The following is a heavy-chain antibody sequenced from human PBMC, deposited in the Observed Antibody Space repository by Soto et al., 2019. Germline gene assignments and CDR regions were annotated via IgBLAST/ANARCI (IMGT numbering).Heavy chain of an antibody. Sequence: SATLSLTCPVSGGSISSHYWSWLRQPPGKGLEWIGYIYYSGSTNYNPSLKSRVTISVDTSKNQFSLKLNSVTAADTAVDYCARGTIVGAIIDDDWGQGTLVTCSS. D-gene: IGHD1-26*01. J-gene: IGHJ4*02. CDR2: IYYSGST. CDR3: ARGTIVGAIIDDD. CDR1: GGSISSHY. V-gene: IGHV4-59*11.